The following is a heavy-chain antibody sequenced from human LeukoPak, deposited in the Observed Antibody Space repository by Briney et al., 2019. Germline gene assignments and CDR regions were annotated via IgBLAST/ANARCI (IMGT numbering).Heavy chain of an antibody. J-gene: IGHJ5*02. CDR3: ARAGLSIFGMITPNWFDP. CDR1: GGSFSDYY. D-gene: IGHD3-3*01. V-gene: IGHV4-34*01. Sequence: SETLSLTCSVYGGSFSDYYWSWIRQPPGKGVDWIGEISHRGSTKFNPSLKSRVTISVDTSRNQFSLNLTSVTAADTAVYYCARAGLSIFGMITPNWFDPWGQGTLVSVSS. CDR2: ISHRGST.